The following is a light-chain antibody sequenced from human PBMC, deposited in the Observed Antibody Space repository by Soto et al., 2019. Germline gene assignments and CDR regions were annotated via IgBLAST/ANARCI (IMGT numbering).Light chain of an antibody. CDR2: GAS. Sequence: LTLSAGVLSLSPGERATLSCRASQSVTSNYLVWYQQKPGQAPRLLIAGASNMATGIPDRFSGSGSGTEFTLAISRLEPEDFAVYYCQQYGSSPRTFGQGTKVDIK. V-gene: IGKV3-20*01. CDR3: QQYGSSPRT. CDR1: QSVTSNY. J-gene: IGKJ1*01.